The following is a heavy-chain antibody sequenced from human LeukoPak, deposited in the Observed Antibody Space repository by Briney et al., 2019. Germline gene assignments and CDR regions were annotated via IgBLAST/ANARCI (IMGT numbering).Heavy chain of an antibody. J-gene: IGHJ4*02. CDR3: AVSGSSPLEPFDY. Sequence: ASVSVSCKASGYTFTSYGMSWVRQAPGQGVEGMGWISAYNGNTNYAQKLQGRVTMTTDTSTSTAYMELRSLRSDDTAVYYCAVSGSSPLEPFDYWGQGTLVTVSS. D-gene: IGHD1-26*01. CDR1: GYTFTSYG. V-gene: IGHV1-18*01. CDR2: ISAYNGNT.